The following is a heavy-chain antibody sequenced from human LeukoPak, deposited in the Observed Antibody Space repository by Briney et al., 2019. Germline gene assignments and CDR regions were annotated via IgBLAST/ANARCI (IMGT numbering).Heavy chain of an antibody. J-gene: IGHJ4*02. Sequence: GGSLRLSCAASGLTFSNCAMTWVRQAPGKGLEWVSGISGSGADPYYADSVKGRFTISRDNSKNTLYLLMNSLRAEDTAVYFCAKGNSSSSRNYFDYWGQGTLVTVSS. D-gene: IGHD3-22*01. CDR3: AKGNSSSSRNYFDY. V-gene: IGHV3-23*01. CDR2: ISGSGADP. CDR1: GLTFSNCA.